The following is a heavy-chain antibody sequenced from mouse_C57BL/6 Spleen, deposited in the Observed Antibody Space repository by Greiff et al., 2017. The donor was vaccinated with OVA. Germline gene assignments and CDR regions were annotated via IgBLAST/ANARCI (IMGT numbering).Heavy chain of an antibody. CDR3: ARQRLRRFDY. V-gene: IGHV1-61*01. CDR2: IYPSDSET. CDR1: GYTFTSYW. J-gene: IGHJ2*01. Sequence: QVQLKQPGAELVRPGSSVKLSCKASGYTFTSYWMDWVKQRPGQGLEWIGNIYPSDSETHYNQKFKDKATLTVDKSSSTAYMQLSSLTSEDSAVYYCARQRLRRFDYWGQGTTLTVSS. D-gene: IGHD2-2*01.